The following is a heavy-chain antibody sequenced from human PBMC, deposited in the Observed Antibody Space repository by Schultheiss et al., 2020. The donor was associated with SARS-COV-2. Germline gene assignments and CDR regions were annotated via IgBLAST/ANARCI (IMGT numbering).Heavy chain of an antibody. Sequence: SETLSLTCTVSGGSISSGGYYWSWIRQHPGKGLEWIGYIHYSGSTHYNPSLKSRVTMSVDTSKNQFSLKLSSVTAADTAVYYCARRGGWLRTKWFDPWGQGTLVTVSS. V-gene: IGHV4-31*03. D-gene: IGHD5-12*01. CDR3: ARRGGWLRTKWFDP. J-gene: IGHJ5*02. CDR2: IHYSGST. CDR1: GGSISSGGYY.